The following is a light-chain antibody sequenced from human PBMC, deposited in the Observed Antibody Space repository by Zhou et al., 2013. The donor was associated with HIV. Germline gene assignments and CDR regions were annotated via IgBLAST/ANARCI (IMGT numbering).Light chain of an antibody. V-gene: IGKV3-20*01. CDR2: GTS. J-gene: IGKJ5*01. CDR1: HGH. CDR3: QQYEF. Sequence: EIMLTQSPGTLSLSPGERATLSCRGSHGHVAWYQQKPGRIPRLLIYGTSKRASGIPDRFSGSGSGTDATLTISRLESEDFAVYYCQQYEFFGQGTQLDIK.